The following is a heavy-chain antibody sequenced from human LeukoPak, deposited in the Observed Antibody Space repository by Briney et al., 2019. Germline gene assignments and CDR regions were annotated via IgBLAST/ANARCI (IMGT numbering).Heavy chain of an antibody. CDR3: ARALSVVTSCFDY. CDR2: VYYSGST. Sequence: SETLSLTCTVSGGSISSTSYYWGWIRQPPGKGLEWIGGVYYSGSTYYNPSLKSRVIISVDTSKNQFSLKLTSVTAADTAVYYCARALSVVTSCFDYWGQGTLVTVSS. J-gene: IGHJ4*02. D-gene: IGHD4-23*01. CDR1: GGSISSTSYY. V-gene: IGHV4-39*01.